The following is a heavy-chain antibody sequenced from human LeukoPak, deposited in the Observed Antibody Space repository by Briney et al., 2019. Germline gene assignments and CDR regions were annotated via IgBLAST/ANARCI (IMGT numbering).Heavy chain of an antibody. Sequence: GESLKISCKGSGYSFTSYWIGWVRQMPGKGLVWMGIIYPGDSDTRYNPSFRGQVTISADKSISTAYLQWSSLKASDTAMYYCARRRSCSGGRCYEDFDYWGQGTLVTVSS. CDR2: IYPGDSDT. CDR3: ARRRSCSGGRCYEDFDY. D-gene: IGHD2-15*01. CDR1: GYSFTSYW. V-gene: IGHV5-51*01. J-gene: IGHJ4*02.